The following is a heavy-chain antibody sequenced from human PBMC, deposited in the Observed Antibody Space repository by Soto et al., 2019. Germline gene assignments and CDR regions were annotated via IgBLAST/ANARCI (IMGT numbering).Heavy chain of an antibody. CDR2: VIPMFPKA. CDR1: GGTFISDA. CDR3: ARCHSDSSGPGYLDS. Sequence: QVRLVQSEAEVKKAGSSVKVSCKASGGTFISDAVTWVRQAPGQGLEWMGGVIPMFPKANYAQKFQGRATISADKAKSTVYMELHSLKSEDTAVYYCARCHSDSSGPGYLDSWGQGTLVTVTS. V-gene: IGHV1-69*06. J-gene: IGHJ4*02. D-gene: IGHD3-22*01.